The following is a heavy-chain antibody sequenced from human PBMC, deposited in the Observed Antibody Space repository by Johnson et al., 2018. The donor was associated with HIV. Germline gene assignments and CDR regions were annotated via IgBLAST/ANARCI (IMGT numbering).Heavy chain of an antibody. CDR3: AALTGTDAFDI. J-gene: IGHJ3*02. CDR1: GFTFDDYA. CDR2: ISWNSGSI. Sequence: VQLVESGGGLIQPGRSLRLSCAASGFTFDDYAMHWVRQAPGKGLEWVSGISWNSGSIGYADSVKGRFTISRDNAKNSLYLQMNSLRAEDTALYYCAALTGTDAFDIWGRGTMVTVSS. V-gene: IGHV3-9*01. D-gene: IGHD7-27*01.